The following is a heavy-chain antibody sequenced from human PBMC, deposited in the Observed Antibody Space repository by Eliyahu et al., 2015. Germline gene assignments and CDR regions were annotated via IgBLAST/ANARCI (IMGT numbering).Heavy chain of an antibody. Sequence: QVQLQESGPGLVKPSETLSLTCXXXGVSVNTYYWXWIRXPPGKGLEWIGYIYYSGSTNYNPSLKSRATISVDTSKNQFSLKLNSVTAADTAVYYCARDSSGWYGAIDFWGQGTLVTVSS. CDR3: ARDSSGWYGAIDF. J-gene: IGHJ4*02. D-gene: IGHD6-19*01. CDR2: IYYSGST. V-gene: IGHV4-59*02. CDR1: GVSVNTYY.